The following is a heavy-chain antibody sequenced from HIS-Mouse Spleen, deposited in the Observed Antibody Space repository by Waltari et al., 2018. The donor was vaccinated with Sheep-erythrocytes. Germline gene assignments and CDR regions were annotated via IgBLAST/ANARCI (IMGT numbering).Heavy chain of an antibody. CDR1: GFTVSSNY. Sequence: EVQLVESGGGLIQPGGSLRLSCAASGFTVSSNYMSWVRQALGKGFEWFSVMYVVCSTYYADSVKGRFTISRDNSKNTLYLQMNSLRAEDTAVYYCARGHPDYGDYDAFDIWGQGTMVTVSS. CDR3: ARGHPDYGDYDAFDI. J-gene: IGHJ3*02. V-gene: IGHV3-53*01. D-gene: IGHD4-17*01. CDR2: MYVVCST.